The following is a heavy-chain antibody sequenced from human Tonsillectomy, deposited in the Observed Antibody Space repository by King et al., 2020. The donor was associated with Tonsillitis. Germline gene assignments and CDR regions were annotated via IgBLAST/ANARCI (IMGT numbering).Heavy chain of an antibody. D-gene: IGHD2-21*01. CDR1: GFTFSSYT. V-gene: IGHV3-30-3*01. CDR3: VRDIVGRAAAGDY. CDR2: ISYDVTNK. Sequence: VQLVESGGGVVQPGRSLRLSCAASGFTFSSYTMHWVRQAPGKGLEWVAVISYDVTNKYYADSVKGRFTISRDNSKNTLYLQMNSLRAEDMAVYYCVRDIVGRAAAGDYWGQGTLVTVSS. J-gene: IGHJ4*02.